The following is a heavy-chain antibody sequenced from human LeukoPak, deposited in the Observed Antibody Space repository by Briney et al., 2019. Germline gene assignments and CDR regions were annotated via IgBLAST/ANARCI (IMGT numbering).Heavy chain of an antibody. Sequence: ASVKVSCKASGYTFTGYYMHWVRQAPGQGLEWMGWINPNSGGTNYAQKFRGRVTMTRDTSISTAYMELSRLRSDDTAVYYCARDALPTVVVPAAMARWGQGTLVTVSS. CDR2: INPNSGGT. D-gene: IGHD2-2*01. CDR1: GYTFTGYY. V-gene: IGHV1-2*02. CDR3: ARDALPTVVVPAAMAR. J-gene: IGHJ4*02.